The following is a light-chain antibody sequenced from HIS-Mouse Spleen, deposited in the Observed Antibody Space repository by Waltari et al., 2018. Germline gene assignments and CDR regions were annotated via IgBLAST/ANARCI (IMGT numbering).Light chain of an antibody. CDR2: EGS. Sequence: QSALTQPASVSGSPGQSITISCTGTSSDVGSYNLVSCYQQHPGKAPKLMIYEGSKPPSGVSNRFSGSKSGNTASLTISGLQAEDEADYYCCSYAGSSTWVFGGGTKLTVL. CDR3: CSYAGSSTWV. CDR1: SSDVGSYNL. V-gene: IGLV2-23*01. J-gene: IGLJ3*02.